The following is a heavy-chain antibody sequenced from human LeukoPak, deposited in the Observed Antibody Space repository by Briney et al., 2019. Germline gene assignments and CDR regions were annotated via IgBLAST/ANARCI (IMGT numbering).Heavy chain of an antibody. CDR2: IYPGDSDT. Sequence: AESLKISCKGSGYSITSYWIVWVRQMPGKGLEWMRIIYPGDSDTRYSPSFQGQVTISDDKSISTAYLQWSSLKASDTAMYYCARQITIFGVVTHFDYWGQGTLVTVSS. D-gene: IGHD3-3*01. CDR3: ARQITIFGVVTHFDY. J-gene: IGHJ4*02. CDR1: GYSITSYW. V-gene: IGHV5-51*01.